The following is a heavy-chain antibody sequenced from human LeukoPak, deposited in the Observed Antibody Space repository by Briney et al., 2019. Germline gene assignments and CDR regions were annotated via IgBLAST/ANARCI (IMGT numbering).Heavy chain of an antibody. D-gene: IGHD4-17*01. Sequence: GGSLRLSCAASGFNVGSKHMNWVRQAPGKGLEWVSGIYPGGDSYYADSLKGRFIISRDISKNTVFLQMSGLRDEDTAVYYCARLNFGDDYWGQGALVTVSS. CDR3: ARLNFGDDY. CDR1: GFNVGSKH. J-gene: IGHJ4*02. CDR2: IYPGGDS. V-gene: IGHV3-53*01.